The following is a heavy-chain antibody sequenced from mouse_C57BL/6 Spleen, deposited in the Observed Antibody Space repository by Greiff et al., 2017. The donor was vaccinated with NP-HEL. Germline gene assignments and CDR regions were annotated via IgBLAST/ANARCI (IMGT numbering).Heavy chain of an antibody. Sequence: VQLQQSGAELMKPGASVKLSCKATGYTFTGYWIEWVKQRPGHGLEWIGEILPGSGSTNYNEKFKGKATFTADTSSNTAYMQLSSLTTEDSAIYYCARNSYYYGSSYYYAMDYWGQGTSVTVSS. D-gene: IGHD1-1*01. CDR3: ARNSYYYGSSYYYAMDY. CDR1: GYTFTGYW. V-gene: IGHV1-9*01. J-gene: IGHJ4*01. CDR2: ILPGSGST.